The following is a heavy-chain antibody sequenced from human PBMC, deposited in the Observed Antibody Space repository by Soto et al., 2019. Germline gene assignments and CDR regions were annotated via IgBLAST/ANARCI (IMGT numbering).Heavy chain of an antibody. CDR1: GGTFSSYA. Sequence: SVKVSCKASGGTFSSYAISWVRQAPGQGLEWMGGIIPIFGTANYAQKFQGRVTITADESTSTAYMELSSLRSEDTAVYYCARARMSYSGYDSASTYYYGMDVWGQGTTVTVSS. V-gene: IGHV1-69*13. CDR3: ARARMSYSGYDSASTYYYGMDV. J-gene: IGHJ6*02. CDR2: IIPIFGTA. D-gene: IGHD5-12*01.